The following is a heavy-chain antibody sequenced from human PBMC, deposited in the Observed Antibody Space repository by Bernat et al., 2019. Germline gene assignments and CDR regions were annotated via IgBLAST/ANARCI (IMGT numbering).Heavy chain of an antibody. Sequence: EVQLVETGGGLIQPGGSLRLSCAASGFTVSSNYMSWVRQAPGKGLEWVSVIYSGGSTYYADSVKGRFTISRDNSKNTLYLQMNSLRAEDTAVYYCARGSVVTRYWYFDLWGRGTLVTVSS. J-gene: IGHJ2*01. CDR2: IYSGGST. CDR3: ARGSVVTRYWYFDL. V-gene: IGHV3-53*02. D-gene: IGHD4-23*01. CDR1: GFTVSSNY.